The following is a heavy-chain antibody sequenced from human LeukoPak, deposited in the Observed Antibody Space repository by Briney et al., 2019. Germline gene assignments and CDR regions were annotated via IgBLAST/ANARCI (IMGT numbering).Heavy chain of an antibody. D-gene: IGHD3-22*01. CDR2: IYYSGST. CDR1: GDSISSGDYS. Sequence: NPSETLSLTCAVSGDSISSGDYSWSWIRQPPGKGLEWIGYIYYSGSTNYNPSLKSRVTISVDTSKNQFSLKLSSVTAADTAVYYCARGPSDSGYWGYFDYWGQGTLVTVSS. CDR3: ARGPSDSGYWGYFDY. V-gene: IGHV4-61*08. J-gene: IGHJ4*02.